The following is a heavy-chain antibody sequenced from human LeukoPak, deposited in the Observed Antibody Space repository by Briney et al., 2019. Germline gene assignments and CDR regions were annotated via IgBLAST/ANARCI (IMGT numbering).Heavy chain of an antibody. J-gene: IGHJ4*02. V-gene: IGHV4-59*08. CDR2: IHYTGST. CDR3: ARTGWQQLVPYFDY. D-gene: IGHD6-13*01. CDR1: GGSISSYY. Sequence: PSETLSLTCTVSGGSISSYYWSWIRQPPGKGLEWIGYIHYTGSTYSNPSLKSRVTISVDTSKNQVFLKLSSVIAADTAVYYCARTGWQQLVPYFDYWGQGTLVTVSS.